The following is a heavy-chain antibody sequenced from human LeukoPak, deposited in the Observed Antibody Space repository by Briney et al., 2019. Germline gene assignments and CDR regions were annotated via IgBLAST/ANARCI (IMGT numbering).Heavy chain of an antibody. CDR2: IYTSGST. J-gene: IGHJ6*03. V-gene: IGHV4-4*07. CDR3: ARESNSRYNWNYVPYYYYMDV. Sequence: SETLSLTCTVSGGSISSYYWSWIRQPAGKGLEWIGRIYTSGSTNYNPSLKSRVTISVDTSKNQFSLKLSSVTAADTAVYYCARESNSRYNWNYVPYYYYMDVWGKGTTVTVSS. CDR1: GGSISSYY. D-gene: IGHD1-7*01.